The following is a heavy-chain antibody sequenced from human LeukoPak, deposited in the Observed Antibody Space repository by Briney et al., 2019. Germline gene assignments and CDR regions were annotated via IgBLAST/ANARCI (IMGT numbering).Heavy chain of an antibody. CDR1: GGTFSSYA. D-gene: IGHD1-1*01. CDR3: AKGHNGNWFDP. CDR2: IIPILGIA. J-gene: IGHJ5*02. V-gene: IGHV1-69*04. Sequence: SVKVSCKASGGTFSSYAISWVRQAPGQGLEWMGRIIPILGIANYAQKFQGRVTITADKSTSTAYMELSSLRSEDTAVYYCAKGHNGNWFDPWGQGTLVTVSS.